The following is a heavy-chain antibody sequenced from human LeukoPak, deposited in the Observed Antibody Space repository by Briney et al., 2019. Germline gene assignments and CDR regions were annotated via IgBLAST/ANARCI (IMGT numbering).Heavy chain of an antibody. CDR2: IRYDATIK. V-gene: IGHV3-30*02. CDR1: GFIFSDYD. CDR3: AKPTLNPHNWFDS. J-gene: IGHJ5*01. Sequence: PGGSLRLSCAASGFIFSDYDMHWVRQAPGKGLEWLAFIRYDATIKYYADSVRGRFTISRDNSKNTLYLQMNTLRAEDTAVYYCAKPTLNPHNWFDSWGQGTLVTVSS.